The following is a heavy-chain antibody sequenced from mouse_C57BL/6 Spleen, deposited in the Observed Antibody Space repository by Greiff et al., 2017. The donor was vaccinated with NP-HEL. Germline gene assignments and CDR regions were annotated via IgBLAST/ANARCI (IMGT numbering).Heavy chain of an antibody. J-gene: IGHJ2*01. D-gene: IGHD1-1*01. CDR2: INPSSGYT. CDR1: GYTFTSYT. CDR3: ARSGGSRVGDY. V-gene: IGHV1-4*01. Sequence: QVQLKESGAELARPGASVKMSCKASGYTFTSYTMHWVKQRPGQGLEWIGYINPSSGYTKYNQKFKDKATLTADKSSSTAYMQLSSLTSEDSAVYYCARSGGSRVGDYWGQGTTLTVSS.